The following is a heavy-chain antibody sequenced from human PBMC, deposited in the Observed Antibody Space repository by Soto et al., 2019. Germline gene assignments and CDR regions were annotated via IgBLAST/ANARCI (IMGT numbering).Heavy chain of an antibody. Sequence: VESLTISCKVSGYSFTSYWIVWVPQMPGKGLEWMGIIYPGDSDTRYSPSFQGQVTISADKSISTAYLQWSSLKASDTAMYYCGSSLEWYYTRAFDIWGQGTMVTVSS. V-gene: IGHV5-51*01. J-gene: IGHJ3*02. CDR2: IYPGDSDT. CDR1: GYSFTSYW. CDR3: GSSLEWYYTRAFDI. D-gene: IGHD3-3*01.